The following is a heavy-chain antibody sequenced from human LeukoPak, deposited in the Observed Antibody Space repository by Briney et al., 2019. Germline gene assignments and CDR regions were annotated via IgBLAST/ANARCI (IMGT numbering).Heavy chain of an antibody. D-gene: IGHD3-10*01. Sequence: GGSLRLSCAASGFTFSSYGMHWVRQAPGKGLEWVSAISGSGGSTYYADSVKGRFTISRDNSKNTLYLQMNSLRAEDTVVYYCARDTPLSYTYYYGSGSYPVEWGQGTLVTVSS. J-gene: IGHJ4*02. CDR1: GFTFSSYG. V-gene: IGHV3-23*01. CDR3: ARDTPLSYTYYYGSGSYPVE. CDR2: ISGSGGST.